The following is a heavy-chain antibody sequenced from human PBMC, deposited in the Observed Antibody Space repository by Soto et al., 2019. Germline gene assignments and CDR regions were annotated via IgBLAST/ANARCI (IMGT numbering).Heavy chain of an antibody. V-gene: IGHV3-30-3*01. Sequence: GGSLRLSCAASGFTFSSYAMHWVRQAPGKGLEWVAVISYDGSNKYYADSVKGRFTISRDNSKNTLYLQMNSLRAEDTAVYYCARGAHERITMIVVVVDYWGQGTLVTVSS. CDR1: GFTFSSYA. CDR3: ARGAHERITMIVVVVDY. CDR2: ISYDGSNK. D-gene: IGHD3-22*01. J-gene: IGHJ4*02.